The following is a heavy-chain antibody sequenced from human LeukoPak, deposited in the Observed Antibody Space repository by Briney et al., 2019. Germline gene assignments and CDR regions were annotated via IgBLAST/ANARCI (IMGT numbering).Heavy chain of an antibody. CDR3: ARGGGDHAFDV. V-gene: IGHV3-74*01. CDR2: IDSDGSTT. J-gene: IGHJ3*01. CDR1: GFTFSTYW. Sequence: GGSLRLSCAASGFTFSTYWMHWVRQGPGKGLVWVSRIDSDGSTTIYADPVKGRFTISRDNAKNTLYLQMDSLRAEDTAVYYCARGGGDHAFDVWGQGTMVTVSS. D-gene: IGHD2-21*02.